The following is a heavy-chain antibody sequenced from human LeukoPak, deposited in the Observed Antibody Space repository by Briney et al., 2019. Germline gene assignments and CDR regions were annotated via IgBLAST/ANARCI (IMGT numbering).Heavy chain of an antibody. CDR1: GGSISSYY. CDR2: IYFIGSP. J-gene: IGHJ4*02. D-gene: IGHD3-10*01. Sequence: SETLSLTCTVSGGSISSYYWSWIRQPPGKGLEWIGYIYFIGSPKYNPSLKSRVTISLDTSKNQFSLKLNSVTAADTAVYYCASHYGSGSFYSPFDYWGQGTLVTVSS. V-gene: IGHV4-59*01. CDR3: ASHYGSGSFYSPFDY.